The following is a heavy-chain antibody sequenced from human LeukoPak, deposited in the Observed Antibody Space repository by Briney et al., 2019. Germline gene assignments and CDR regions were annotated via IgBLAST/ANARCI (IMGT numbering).Heavy chain of an antibody. CDR1: GFTFSSYA. V-gene: IGHV3-23*01. D-gene: IGHD3-22*01. CDR2: VSASGGST. CDR3: ARVNYDISGCYPGLDY. J-gene: IGHJ4*02. Sequence: PGGSLRLSCAASGFTFSSYARGWVRQAPGQGLEWVSAVSASGGSTYYADSVKGRFTISRDNSKNTLFLQMNSLRAEDTAVYYCARVNYDISGCYPGLDYWGQGTLVTVSS.